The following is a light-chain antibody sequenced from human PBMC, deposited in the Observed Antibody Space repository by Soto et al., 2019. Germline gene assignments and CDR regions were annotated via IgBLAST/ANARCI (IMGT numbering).Light chain of an antibody. J-gene: IGLJ1*01. Sequence: QSALTQPRSVSGSPGQSVTISCTGTSSDVGGYNYVSWYQQHPGKAPKLMIYDVSKRPSGVPDRFSSSKSGNTASLTISGLQAEDEADYYCCSYAGSYTHVFGTGTKLTVL. CDR1: SSDVGGYNY. CDR3: CSYAGSYTHV. V-gene: IGLV2-11*01. CDR2: DVS.